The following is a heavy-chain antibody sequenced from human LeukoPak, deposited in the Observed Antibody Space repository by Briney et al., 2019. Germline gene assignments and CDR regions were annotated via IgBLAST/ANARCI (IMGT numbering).Heavy chain of an antibody. Sequence: SETLSLTCAVYGGSFSGYCWSWIRQPPGKGLEWIGEINHSGSTNYNPSLKSRVTISVDTSKNQFSLKLSSVTAADTAVYYCARRGGDYVWGSYRPLFDYWGQGTLVTVSS. D-gene: IGHD3-16*02. J-gene: IGHJ4*02. V-gene: IGHV4-34*01. CDR2: INHSGST. CDR3: ARRGGDYVWGSYRPLFDY. CDR1: GGSFSGYC.